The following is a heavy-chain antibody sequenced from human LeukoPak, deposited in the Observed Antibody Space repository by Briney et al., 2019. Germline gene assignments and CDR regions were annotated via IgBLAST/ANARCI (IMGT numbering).Heavy chain of an antibody. J-gene: IGHJ6*02. D-gene: IGHD3-22*01. CDR2: INHSGST. CDR3: ARQNYYDSSGYSWGSVYYYYGMDV. V-gene: IGHV4-34*01. CDR1: GGSFSGYY. Sequence: PSETLSLTCAVYGGSFSGYYWSWIRQPPGKGLEWIGEINHSGSTNYNPSLKSRVTVSVDTSKNQFSLKLSSVTAADTAVYYCARQNYYDSSGYSWGSVYYYYGMDVWGQGTTVTVSS.